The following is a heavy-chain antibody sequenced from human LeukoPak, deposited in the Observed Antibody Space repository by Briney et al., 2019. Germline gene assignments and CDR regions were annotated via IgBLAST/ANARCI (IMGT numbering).Heavy chain of an antibody. CDR3: TREPGAYDNVWGSYRFYYYYYGMDV. V-gene: IGHV3-49*04. CDR2: ISRRACCGKK. CDR1: GFTFGDYA. J-gene: IGHJ6*04. Sequence: GRSLRLSCTASGFTFGDYAMSWVRQAPGKGLEWVGFISRRACCGKKEYAASVQGRLTMSRADSKSIAYLQMNSLKTECTAVYYCTREPGAYDNVWGSYRFYYYYYGMDVWGKGTTVTV. D-gene: IGHD3-16*02.